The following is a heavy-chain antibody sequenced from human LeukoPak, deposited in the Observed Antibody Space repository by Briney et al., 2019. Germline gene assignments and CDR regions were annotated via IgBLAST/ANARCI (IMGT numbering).Heavy chain of an antibody. CDR1: GFTFSSYG. CDR3: ARGRAAAGWFDY. D-gene: IGHD6-13*01. V-gene: IGHV3-30*03. Sequence: PGGSLRLSCVASGFTFSSYGMHWVRQAPGKGLEWVAVISNDGSNKYYADSVKGRFTISRDNSKNTLYLQMNSLRAEDTAVYYCARGRAAAGWFDYWGQGTLVTVSS. J-gene: IGHJ4*02. CDR2: ISNDGSNK.